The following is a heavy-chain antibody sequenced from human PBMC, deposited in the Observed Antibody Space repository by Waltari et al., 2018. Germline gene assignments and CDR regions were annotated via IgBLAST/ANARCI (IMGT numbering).Heavy chain of an antibody. CDR1: GYTFTDCR. J-gene: IGHJ3*02. CDR3: ARKSSSTFDI. D-gene: IGHD2-2*01. CDR2: ISPNNAGT. V-gene: IGHV1-2*02. Sequence: QVQLVQSGAEVKKPGASVRVSCKASGYTFTDCRIHWVRQAPGQGLEWMGWISPNNAGTDYAQKFQDRITMTRDTSISTAYMELSRLSFDDTAVYYCARKSSSTFDIWGQGTVVTVSS.